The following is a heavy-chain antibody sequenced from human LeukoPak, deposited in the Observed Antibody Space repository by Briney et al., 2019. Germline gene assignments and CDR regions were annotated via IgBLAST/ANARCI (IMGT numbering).Heavy chain of an antibody. CDR2: IYWDDDK. CDR3: VHQSLQAYSRTWRRGAFDI. CDR1: GFSLSTSGLG. V-gene: IGHV2-5*02. Sequence: SGPTLVNPTQTLTLTCTFSGFSLSTSGLGVGWIRQSPGKAPECLALIYWDDDKRYSPSLRSRLTITQGTSKNEVVLTMTNMDPVDTATYYCVHQSLQAYSRTWRRGAFDIWGQGTMVTVSS. J-gene: IGHJ3*02. D-gene: IGHD3-16*01.